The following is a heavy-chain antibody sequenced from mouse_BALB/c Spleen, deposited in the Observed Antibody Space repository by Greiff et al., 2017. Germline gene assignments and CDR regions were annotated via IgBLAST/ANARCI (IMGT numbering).Heavy chain of an antibody. Sequence: QVQLQQPGAELVKPGASVKLSCKASGYTFTSYWMHWVKQRPGQGLEWIGEINPSNGRTNYNEKFKSKATLTVDKSSSTAYMQLSSLTSEDSAVYYCARVPYYCGSSPYFDDWGQGTTLTVSS. V-gene: IGHV1S81*02. CDR3: ARVPYYCGSSPYFDD. D-gene: IGHD1-1*01. J-gene: IGHJ2*01. CDR1: GYTFTSYW. CDR2: INPSNGRT.